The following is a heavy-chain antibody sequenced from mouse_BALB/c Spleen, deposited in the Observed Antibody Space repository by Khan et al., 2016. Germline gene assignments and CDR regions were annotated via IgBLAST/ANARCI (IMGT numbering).Heavy chain of an antibody. CDR3: ARGGGHYYGSTYFDY. J-gene: IGHJ2*01. Sequence: EVELVESGGGLVKPGGSLKLSCAASGFTFSDYYMYWVRQTPEKRLEWVATISDGGSYTYYPDSVKGRFTISRDNAKNNLYLQMSSLKSEDTAMYYCARGGGHYYGSTYFDYWGQGTTLTVSS. V-gene: IGHV5-4*02. D-gene: IGHD1-1*01. CDR2: ISDGGSYT. CDR1: GFTFSDYY.